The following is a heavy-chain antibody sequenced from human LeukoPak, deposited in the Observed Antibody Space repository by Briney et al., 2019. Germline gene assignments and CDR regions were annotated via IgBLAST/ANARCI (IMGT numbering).Heavy chain of an antibody. CDR2: INPSSGAT. CDR1: GYTFTDYY. CDR3: ARGYYDSSDFEYFQH. V-gene: IGHV1-2*02. J-gene: IGHJ1*01. D-gene: IGHD3-22*01. Sequence: GASVKVSCKASGYTFTDYYMHWVRQAPGQGLEWMAWINPSSGATNYAQKFQGRVNMTRDTSISTAYMELSRLSSDDTAVYYCARGYYDSSDFEYFQHWGQGTLVTVSS.